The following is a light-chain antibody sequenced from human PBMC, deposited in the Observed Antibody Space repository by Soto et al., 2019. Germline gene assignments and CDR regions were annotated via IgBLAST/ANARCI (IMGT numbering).Light chain of an antibody. J-gene: IGLJ2*01. CDR3: SSYADSTVV. Sequence: QSALTQPPSASGSPGQSVAISCTGTSSDVGAYNYVSWYHQHPGKAPKLLIFEVSKRPSGVPDRFSGYKSGNTASLTVSGLQSEDEADYYCSSYADSTVVFGGGTKLTVL. CDR2: EVS. CDR1: SSDVGAYNY. V-gene: IGLV2-8*01.